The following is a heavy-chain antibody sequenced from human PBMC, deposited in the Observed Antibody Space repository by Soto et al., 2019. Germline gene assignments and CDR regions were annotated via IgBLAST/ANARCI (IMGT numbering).Heavy chain of an antibody. CDR1: GFTFSSYA. CDR3: ARATIRYAFDI. J-gene: IGHJ3*02. D-gene: IGHD2-21*01. V-gene: IGHV3-64*01. Sequence: EVQLVESGRGLVQPGGSLRLSCAASGFTFSSYAMHWVRQAPGKGLEYVSAISSNGGSTYYANSVKGRFTISRDNSKNTLYLQMGSLRAEDMAVYYCARATIRYAFDIWGQGTMVTVSS. CDR2: ISSNGGST.